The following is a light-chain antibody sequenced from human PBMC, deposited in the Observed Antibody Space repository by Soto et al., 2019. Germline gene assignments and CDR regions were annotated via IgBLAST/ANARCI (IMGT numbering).Light chain of an antibody. V-gene: IGKV3-11*01. CDR3: QQSSYWLT. J-gene: IGKJ4*01. Sequence: VLTQSPATLSSSPGERATLSCRASQSVSTCLAWYQHKPGQGPRLLIYDASNLTTGIPYRFSGSGSGTDSYLTIRRLEPEDFAVYYCQQSSYWLTFGGGTKVEMK. CDR2: DAS. CDR1: QSVSTC.